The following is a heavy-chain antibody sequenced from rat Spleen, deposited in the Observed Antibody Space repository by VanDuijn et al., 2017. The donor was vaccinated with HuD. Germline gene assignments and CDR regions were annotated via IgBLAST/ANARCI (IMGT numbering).Heavy chain of an antibody. Sequence: EVQLVETGGGLVQPGRSLKLSCVASGFTFNNYWMTWIRQAPGKGLEWVASITNTGGSTYYPDSVKGRFTISRDNAKSTLYLQMNRLSAEDTATYYCTRPQEDIHTLAYWGQGTLVTVSS. CDR2: ITNTGGST. CDR1: GFTFNNYW. CDR3: TRPQEDIHTLAY. V-gene: IGHV5-31*01. D-gene: IGHD1-9*01. J-gene: IGHJ3*01.